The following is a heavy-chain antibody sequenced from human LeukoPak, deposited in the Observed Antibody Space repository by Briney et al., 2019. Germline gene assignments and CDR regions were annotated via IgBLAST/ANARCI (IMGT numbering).Heavy chain of an antibody. Sequence: PGGSLRLSCAASGFTFSSYAMSWVRQAPGKGLEWVSVIYSGGSTYYADSVKGRFTISRDNSKNTLYLQMNSLRAEDTAVYYCARNKENYYFDYWGQGTLVTVSS. J-gene: IGHJ4*02. CDR1: GFTFSSYA. V-gene: IGHV3-53*01. CDR2: IYSGGST. CDR3: ARNKENYYFDY.